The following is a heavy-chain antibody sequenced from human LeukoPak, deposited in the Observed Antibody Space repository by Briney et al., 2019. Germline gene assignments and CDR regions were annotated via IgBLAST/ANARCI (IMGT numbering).Heavy chain of an antibody. D-gene: IGHD6-13*01. J-gene: IGHJ4*02. V-gene: IGHV3-7*01. CDR1: GFTFSTYW. CDR3: AKDHGSSDWYYFDY. Sequence: PGGSLRLSCAASGFTFSTYWMSWVRQAPGKGLEWVANIKQDGSEKYYVDSVKGRFTIARDNAKNSLYLQMNSLRAEDTAVYYCAKDHGSSDWYYFDYWGQGTLVTVSS. CDR2: IKQDGSEK.